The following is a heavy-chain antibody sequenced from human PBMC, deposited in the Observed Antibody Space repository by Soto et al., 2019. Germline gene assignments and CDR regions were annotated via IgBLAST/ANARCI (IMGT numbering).Heavy chain of an antibody. J-gene: IGHJ4*02. CDR2: INPSGGST. V-gene: IGHV1-46*03. CDR1: GYTFTSYY. Sequence: ASVKVSCKASGYTFTSYYMHWVRQAPGQGLEWMGIINPSGGSTSYAQKFQGRVTMTRDTSPSTVYMELSSLRSEDTAVYYCARVMRDCSSTSCYGRYLDYWGQGTLVTGSS. CDR3: ARVMRDCSSTSCYGRYLDY. D-gene: IGHD2-2*01.